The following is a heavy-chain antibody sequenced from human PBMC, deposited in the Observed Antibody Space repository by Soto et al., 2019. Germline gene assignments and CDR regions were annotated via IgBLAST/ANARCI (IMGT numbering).Heavy chain of an antibody. Sequence: PSETLSLTCAVSGGSISSGGYSWSWIRQPPGKGLEWIGYIYHSGSTYYNPSLKSRVTISVDRSKNQFSLKLSSVTAADTAVYYCARGRGTGTMDYWGQGTLVTV. CDR3: ARGRGTGTMDY. J-gene: IGHJ4*02. D-gene: IGHD1-7*01. CDR1: GGSISSGGYS. CDR2: IYHSGST. V-gene: IGHV4-30-2*01.